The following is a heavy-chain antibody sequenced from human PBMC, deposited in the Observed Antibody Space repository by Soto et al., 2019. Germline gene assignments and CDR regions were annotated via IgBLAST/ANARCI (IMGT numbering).Heavy chain of an antibody. CDR1: GGSFSGYY. J-gene: IGHJ6*03. CDR2: INHSGST. V-gene: IGHV4-34*01. D-gene: IGHD6-19*01. CDR3: ARGVSGWYYYYYMDV. Sequence: SETLSLTCAVYGGSFSGYYWSWIRQPPGKGLEWIGEINHSGSTNYNPSLKSRVTISVYTSKNQFSLKLSSVTAADTAVYYCARGVSGWYYYYYMDVWGKGTTVTVSS.